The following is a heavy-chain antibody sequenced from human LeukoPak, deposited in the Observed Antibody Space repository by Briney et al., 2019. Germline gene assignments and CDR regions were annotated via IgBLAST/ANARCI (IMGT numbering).Heavy chain of an antibody. V-gene: IGHV3-13*01. D-gene: IGHD3-3*01. Sequence: GGSLRLSCAASGFTFSSYDMHWVRQATGKGLEWVSAIGTAGDTYYPGSVKGRFTISRENAKNSLYLQMNSLRAGDTAVYYCARATYDFWDYYYMDVWGKGTTVTVSS. CDR2: IGTAGDT. CDR1: GFTFSSYD. CDR3: ARATYDFWDYYYMDV. J-gene: IGHJ6*03.